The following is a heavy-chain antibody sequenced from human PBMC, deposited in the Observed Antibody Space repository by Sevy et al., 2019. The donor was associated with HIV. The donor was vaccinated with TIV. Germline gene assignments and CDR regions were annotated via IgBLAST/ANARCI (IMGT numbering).Heavy chain of an antibody. CDR2: IKKDGSGK. V-gene: IGHV3-7*01. D-gene: IGHD3-10*01. CDR1: GFTFSSYW. CDR3: ARDKRLWFGESYDAFDI. J-gene: IGHJ3*02. Sequence: GSLKLSCAASGFTFSSYWLSWVRQAPGKGLEGVANIKKDGSGKYNVDSVKGRFTISGDNAKNSLYLQMNSLRAEDTAVYYCARDKRLWFGESYDAFDIWGQGTMVTVSS.